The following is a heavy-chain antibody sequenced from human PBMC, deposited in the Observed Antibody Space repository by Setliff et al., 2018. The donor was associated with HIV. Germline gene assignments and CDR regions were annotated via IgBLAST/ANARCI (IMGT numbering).Heavy chain of an antibody. D-gene: IGHD6-19*01. Sequence: PGGSLRLSCAASGFTFSSYAMSWVRQAPGKGLEWVSAISGSGGSTYYADSVKGRFTISRDNAKNSVYLQMNSLRVEDTAMYYCTKDHLSGWASDCWGQGTLVTVSS. J-gene: IGHJ4*02. CDR2: ISGSGGST. V-gene: IGHV3-23*01. CDR1: GFTFSSYA. CDR3: TKDHLSGWASDC.